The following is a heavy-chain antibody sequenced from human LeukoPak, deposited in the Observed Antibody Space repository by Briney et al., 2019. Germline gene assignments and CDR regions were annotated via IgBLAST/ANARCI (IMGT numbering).Heavy chain of an antibody. CDR3: ARDRGYGSGSYYYDY. Sequence: SETLSLTCTVSGGSISSGDYYWSWIRQPPGKGLEWIGYIYYSGSTYYNPSLKSRVTISVDRSKNQFSLKLSSVTAADTAVYYCARDRGYGSGSYYYDYWGQGTLVTVSS. D-gene: IGHD3-10*01. V-gene: IGHV4-30-4*01. CDR1: GGSISSGDYY. J-gene: IGHJ4*02. CDR2: IYYSGST.